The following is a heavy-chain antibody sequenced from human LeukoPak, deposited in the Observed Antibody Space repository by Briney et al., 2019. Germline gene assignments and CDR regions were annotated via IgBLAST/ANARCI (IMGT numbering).Heavy chain of an antibody. D-gene: IGHD2-15*01. Sequence: GGSLRLSCAASGFTFSSYGMHWVRQAPGKGLEWVAFIRYDGGKKYYADSVKGRFTIPRDNSKNTLYLQMNSLRAEDTALYYCAKTGSWGSSNYYFDYWGQGTLVTVSS. CDR1: GFTFSSYG. V-gene: IGHV3-30*02. CDR3: AKTGSWGSSNYYFDY. CDR2: IRYDGGKK. J-gene: IGHJ4*02.